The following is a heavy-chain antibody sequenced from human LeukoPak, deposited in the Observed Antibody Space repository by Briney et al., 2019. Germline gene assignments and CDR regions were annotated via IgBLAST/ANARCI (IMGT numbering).Heavy chain of an antibody. D-gene: IGHD4-17*01. V-gene: IGHV3-53*01. J-gene: IGHJ4*02. CDR1: GLTVNDNY. Sequence: PGGSLRLSCTLSGLTVNDNYMSWVRQAPGKGLEWVSLIFPDGQTYYADFVQGRLSISRDMSRNTLFLGMSSLRAEDTAVFFCARANPVYGDFDYWGQGTLVTVSS. CDR3: ARANPVYGDFDY. CDR2: IFPDGQT.